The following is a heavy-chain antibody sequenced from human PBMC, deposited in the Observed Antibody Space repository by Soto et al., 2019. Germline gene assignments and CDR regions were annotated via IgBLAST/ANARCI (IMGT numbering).Heavy chain of an antibody. CDR3: AKDILTGYYKY. D-gene: IGHD3-9*01. CDR2: ISGSGGST. Sequence: GGSLRLSCAASGFTFSSYAMSWVRQAPGKGLEWVSAISGSGGSTYYADSVKGRFTISRDNSKNTLYLQMNNLRAEDTVVYYCAKDILTGYYKYWGQGTLVTVSS. J-gene: IGHJ4*02. CDR1: GFTFSSYA. V-gene: IGHV3-23*01.